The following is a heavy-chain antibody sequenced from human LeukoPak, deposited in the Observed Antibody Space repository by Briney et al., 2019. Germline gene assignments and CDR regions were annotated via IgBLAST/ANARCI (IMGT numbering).Heavy chain of an antibody. CDR1: EYSSTSYW. Sequence: GESLKISCKGSEYSSTSYWIGWVRQMPGKGLEWMGIIYPGDSDTRYSPSFQGQVTISADKSISTAYLQWSSLKASDTAMYYCAGGEYCSGGSCYPLDYWGQGTLVTVSS. D-gene: IGHD2-15*01. CDR2: IYPGDSDT. V-gene: IGHV5-51*01. J-gene: IGHJ4*02. CDR3: AGGEYCSGGSCYPLDY.